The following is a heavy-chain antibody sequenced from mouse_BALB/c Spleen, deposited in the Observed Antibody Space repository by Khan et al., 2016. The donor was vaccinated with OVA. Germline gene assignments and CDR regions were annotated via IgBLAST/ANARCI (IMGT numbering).Heavy chain of an antibody. CDR2: ISYDGRN. V-gene: IGHV3-6*02. J-gene: IGHJ4*01. CDR1: GYSITSVYY. Sequence: EVQLQESGPGLVKPSQSLSLTCSVTGYSITSVYYWNWIRQFPGNKLEWMGYISYDGRNKYNPSLKNRVSITRDTSKNQFFLKLNSVTTEDTATYDCAREERYYAMDYWGQGTSVTVSS. CDR3: AREERYYAMDY.